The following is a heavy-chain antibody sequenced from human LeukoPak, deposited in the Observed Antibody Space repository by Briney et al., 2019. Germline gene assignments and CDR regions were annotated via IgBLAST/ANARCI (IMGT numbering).Heavy chain of an antibody. J-gene: IGHJ4*02. Sequence: ASVKVSCKASGYTFTAFYMHWMRQAPGQGLEWMGWIDPNTGGTKYAQKFQGRVTMTRDTSISTAYIDLSSLKSDDTAVYYCASTYSSGWYFDYWGQGTLVTVSS. CDR2: IDPNTGGT. CDR3: ASTYSSGWYFDY. CDR1: GYTFTAFY. V-gene: IGHV1-2*02. D-gene: IGHD6-19*01.